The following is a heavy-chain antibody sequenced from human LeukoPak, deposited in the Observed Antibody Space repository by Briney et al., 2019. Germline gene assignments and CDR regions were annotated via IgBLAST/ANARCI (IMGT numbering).Heavy chain of an antibody. CDR3: AKAAQYCTSSSCRNWFDP. Sequence: QPGGSLRLSCAASGFTFADYAMHWVRQAPGKGLEWVSGISWNSGNMGYADSVKGRFTISRDNAKNSLYLRMNSLRAEDTALYYCAKAAQYCTSSSCRNWFDPWGQGTLVTVSS. V-gene: IGHV3-9*01. CDR1: GFTFADYA. J-gene: IGHJ5*02. CDR2: ISWNSGNM. D-gene: IGHD2/OR15-2a*01.